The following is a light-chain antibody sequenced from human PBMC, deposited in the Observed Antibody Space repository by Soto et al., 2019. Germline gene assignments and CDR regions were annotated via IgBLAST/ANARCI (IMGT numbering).Light chain of an antibody. CDR1: QSFSTY. V-gene: IGKV1-27*01. Sequence: DFQMTQSPSSLSASVGDRVTITCRASQSFSTYLAWYQQKPGKVPKLLISGISTLQSGVPSRFSGSGYGTEFTLTISNLQPEDVATYYCQKYNTAPLTFGGGPRWIS. CDR3: QKYNTAPLT. J-gene: IGKJ4*01. CDR2: GIS.